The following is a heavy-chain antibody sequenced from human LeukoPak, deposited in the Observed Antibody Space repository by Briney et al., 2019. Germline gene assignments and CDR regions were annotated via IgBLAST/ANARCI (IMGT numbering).Heavy chain of an antibody. V-gene: IGHV3-21*01. D-gene: IGHD6-13*01. CDR3: ARDRGSSWLYYFDY. CDR2: TSSSSSYI. Sequence: GGSLRLSCATSGFTFSSYSMNWVRQAPGKGLEWFSSTSSSSSYIYYADSVKGRFTISRDNAKNSLYLQMNSLRAEDTAVYYCARDRGSSWLYYFDYWGQGTLVTVSS. J-gene: IGHJ4*02. CDR1: GFTFSSYS.